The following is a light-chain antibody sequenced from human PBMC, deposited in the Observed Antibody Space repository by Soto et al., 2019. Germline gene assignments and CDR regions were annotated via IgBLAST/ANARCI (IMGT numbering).Light chain of an antibody. CDR2: DAS. V-gene: IGKV3D-20*02. J-gene: IGKJ5*01. CDR3: QQRSNWPPVIT. CDR1: QSVSSTY. Sequence: EIVLTQSPGTLSLSPGERATLSCRASQSVSSTYLAWYQHKPGQAPRLLIYDASKRATGIPARFSGRGSGTEFTLTISSLEPEDFAVYYCQQRSNWPPVITFGQGTRLEIK.